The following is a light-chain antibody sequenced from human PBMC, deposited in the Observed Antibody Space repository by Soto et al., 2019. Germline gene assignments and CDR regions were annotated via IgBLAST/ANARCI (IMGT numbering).Light chain of an antibody. J-gene: IGKJ5*01. CDR3: QQYSHLIT. CDR2: DAS. V-gene: IGKV1-5*01. CDR1: QSISSW. Sequence: DIQMTQSPSTLSASVGDRVTITCRASQSISSWLAWYQQKPGKAPKLLIYDASNLETGVLSRFSGSGSGTDFTFTISSLQPEDIATYYCQQYSHLITFGQGTRLEIK.